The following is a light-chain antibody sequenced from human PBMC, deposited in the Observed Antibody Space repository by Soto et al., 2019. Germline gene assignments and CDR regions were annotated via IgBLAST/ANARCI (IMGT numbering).Light chain of an antibody. V-gene: IGKV3-20*01. Sequence: IVVTQAPGTLSLSQRPCPTLSCRASQSVSSSLAWCQQKPGLAPTLLISDASSRASGVPDRFTGGGSGTDFTLTIRRLEPEDFAMYYCQQYAGSPLTFGQGTRLEIK. CDR3: QQYAGSPLT. J-gene: IGKJ5*01. CDR1: QSVSSS. CDR2: DAS.